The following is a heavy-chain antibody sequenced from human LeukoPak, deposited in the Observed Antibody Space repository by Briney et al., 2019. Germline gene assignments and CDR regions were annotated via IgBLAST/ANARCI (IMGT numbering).Heavy chain of an antibody. D-gene: IGHD6-13*01. J-gene: IGHJ4*02. CDR1: GFTVTTSY. V-gene: IGHV3-66*02. CDR2: IYSGGAT. CDR3: ARQAAAATPFHY. Sequence: GGSLSLSCAASGFTVTTSYMSWFRQAPGKGLEWVSIIYSGGATYYAASVKGRFAISRDNSKNTLYLQMNGLRPEDTAMYYCARQAAAATPFHYWGQGSLVTVSS.